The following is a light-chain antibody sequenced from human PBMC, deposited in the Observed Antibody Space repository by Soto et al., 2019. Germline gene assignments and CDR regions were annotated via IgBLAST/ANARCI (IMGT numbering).Light chain of an antibody. J-gene: IGLJ2*01. Sequence: QAVVTQPPSVSGAPGQRVTISCTGSSPNIGADYDVHWYQHLPGKAPKLLIYGNSNRPSGVPERFSGSKSGTSASLAVTGLQAEDEADYYCQSYDSSLSVVVFGAGTKLTVL. CDR2: GNS. CDR1: SPNIGADYD. CDR3: QSYDSSLSVVV. V-gene: IGLV1-40*01.